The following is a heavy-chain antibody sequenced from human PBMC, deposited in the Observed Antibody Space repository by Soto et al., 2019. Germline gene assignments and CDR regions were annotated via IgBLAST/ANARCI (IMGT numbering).Heavy chain of an antibody. J-gene: IGHJ4*02. D-gene: IGHD3-3*01. CDR1: GGSFNSGSYS. CDR3: ARDFAYFDS. Sequence: SETLSLTCTVSGGSFNSGSYSWIWIRQPPGKGLEWIGYVYHTGRTSYNPSLRSRVSISMDTSKNQFSLNLDSVTAADTAVYFCARDFAYFDSWGQGTLVTVSS. V-gene: IGHV4-61*01. CDR2: VYHTGRT.